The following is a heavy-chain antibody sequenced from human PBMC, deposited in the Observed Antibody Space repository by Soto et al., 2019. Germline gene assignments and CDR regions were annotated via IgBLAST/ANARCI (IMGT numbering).Heavy chain of an antibody. D-gene: IGHD6-19*01. J-gene: IGHJ6*02. CDR3: ARGGYSSRWYRYGMDV. V-gene: IGHV3-30*03. CDR2: ISYDGVNK. Sequence: QVQLVESGGGVVQPGRSLRLSCVASGFTFRDYGMHWVRQAPGQGLEWVAVISYDGVNKYYADSVKGRFTISRDNSKNTLSLQMNSLRTEGSVVYFCARGGYSSRWYRYGMDVWGQGTTVTVSS. CDR1: GFTFRDYG.